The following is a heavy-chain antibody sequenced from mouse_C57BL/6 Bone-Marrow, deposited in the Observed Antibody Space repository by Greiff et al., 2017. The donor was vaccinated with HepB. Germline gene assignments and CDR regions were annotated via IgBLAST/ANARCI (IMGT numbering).Heavy chain of an antibody. D-gene: IGHD2-4*01. V-gene: IGHV1-82*01. CDR1: GYAFSSSW. CDR2: IYPGDGDT. CDR3: ARRVYYDYGFAY. Sequence: ESGPELVKPGASVKISCKASGYAFSSSWMNWVKQRPGKGLEWIGRIYPGDGDTNYNGKFKGKATLTADKSSSTAYMQLSSLTSEDSAVYCCARRVYYDYGFAYWGQGTLVTVSA. J-gene: IGHJ3*01.